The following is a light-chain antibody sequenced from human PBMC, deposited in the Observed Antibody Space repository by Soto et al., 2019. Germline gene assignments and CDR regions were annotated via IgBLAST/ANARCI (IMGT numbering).Light chain of an antibody. J-gene: IGLJ1*01. CDR3: ISYASINTYV. V-gene: IGLV2-14*01. Sequence: SVLTKPSSVYGSPGQSITISCNGTSSDVGGYDYVSWYQQHPGKAPKLMIYDVTNRPPGVSNRFSGSKSGNTASLTISGLQAEDEADYYCISYASINTYVFGTGTKVTVL. CDR1: SSDVGGYDY. CDR2: DVT.